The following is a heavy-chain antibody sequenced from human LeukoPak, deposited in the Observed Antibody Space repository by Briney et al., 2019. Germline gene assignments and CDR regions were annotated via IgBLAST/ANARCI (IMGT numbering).Heavy chain of an antibody. CDR2: ISHSGST. V-gene: IGHV4-34*01. CDR1: GGSFSDYY. D-gene: IGHD5-12*01. CDR3: ARVPERYSDYDIDY. Sequence: ETLSLTCAVYGGSFSDYYWSWIRQPPGKGLEWIGEISHSGSTNYNSSLKSRVTMSVDTSKNQFSLKLSSVTAADTAVYYCARVPERYSDYDIDYWGQGTLVTVSS. J-gene: IGHJ4*02.